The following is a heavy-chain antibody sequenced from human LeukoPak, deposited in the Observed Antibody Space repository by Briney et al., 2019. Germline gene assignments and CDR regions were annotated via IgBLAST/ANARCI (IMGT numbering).Heavy chain of an antibody. CDR3: ARDVSGEWESLSGWWFDP. CDR1: GYTFTGYY. D-gene: IGHD1-26*01. V-gene: IGHV1-46*01. Sequence: ASVKVSCKASGYTFTGYYMHWVRQAPGQGLEWMGIINPSDSTTSYAQKFQGRVTMTRDMSTSTVYMELSSLRSDDTAVYYCARDVSGEWESLSGWWFDPWGQGTLVTVSS. J-gene: IGHJ5*02. CDR2: INPSDSTT.